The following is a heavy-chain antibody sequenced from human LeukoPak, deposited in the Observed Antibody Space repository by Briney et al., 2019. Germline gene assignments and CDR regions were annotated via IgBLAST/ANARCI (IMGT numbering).Heavy chain of an antibody. V-gene: IGHV1-69*05. J-gene: IGHJ3*02. CDR3: ASANGGPWSGYYAFDI. CDR2: IIPIFGTA. Sequence: SVKVSCKASGGTFSSYAISWVRQAPGQGREWMGRIIPIFGTANYAQKFQGRVTITTDESTSTAYMELSSLRSEDTAVYYCASANGGPWSGYYAFDIWGQGTMATVSS. D-gene: IGHD3-3*01. CDR1: GGTFSSYA.